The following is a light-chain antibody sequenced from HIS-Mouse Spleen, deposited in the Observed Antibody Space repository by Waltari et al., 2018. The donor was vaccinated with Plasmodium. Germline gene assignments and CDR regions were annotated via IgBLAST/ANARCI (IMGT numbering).Light chain of an antibody. Sequence: EIVMTQSPANLSLSPGERATLPCRASQSISSNLAWYQQKPGQAPRLLIYGASTRATGIPARFSGSGSGTEFTLTISSMQSEDFAVYYCQQYNNWPPTWTFGQGTKVEIK. J-gene: IGKJ1*01. V-gene: IGKV3-15*01. CDR2: GAS. CDR3: QQYNNWPPTWT. CDR1: QSISSN.